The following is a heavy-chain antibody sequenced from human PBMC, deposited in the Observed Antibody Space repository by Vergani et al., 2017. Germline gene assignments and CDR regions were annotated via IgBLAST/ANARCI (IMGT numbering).Heavy chain of an antibody. D-gene: IGHD6-6*01. CDR2: IYYSGST. J-gene: IGHJ6*02. Sequence: QVQLQESGPGLVKPSETLSLTCTVSGGSISSSSYYWGWIRQPPGKGLEWIGNIYYSGSTYYNPSLKSRVTISVDTSKNQFSLKLSSVTAADTAVYYCANFKGGQPKYNYYYDGMDVWGQGTTVTVSS. V-gene: IGHV4-39*01. CDR3: ANFKGGQPKYNYYYDGMDV. CDR1: GGSISSSSYY.